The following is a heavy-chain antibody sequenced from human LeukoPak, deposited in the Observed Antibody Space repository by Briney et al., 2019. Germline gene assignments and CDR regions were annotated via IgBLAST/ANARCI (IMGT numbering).Heavy chain of an antibody. CDR3: ARVAAAGIYYYYYMDV. CDR1: GFTFSSYG. D-gene: IGHD6-13*01. J-gene: IGHJ6*03. Sequence: GGSLRLSCAAPGFTFSSYGMSWVRQAPGKGLEWVANIKQDGSEKYYVDSVKGRFTISRDNAKNSLYLQMNSLRAEDTAVYYCARVAAAGIYYYYYMDVWGKGTTVTVSS. CDR2: IKQDGSEK. V-gene: IGHV3-7*01.